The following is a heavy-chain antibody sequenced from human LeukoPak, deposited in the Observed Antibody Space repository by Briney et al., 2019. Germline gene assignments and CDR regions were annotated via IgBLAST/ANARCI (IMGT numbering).Heavy chain of an antibody. CDR2: INHSGST. V-gene: IGHV4-34*01. J-gene: IGHJ4*02. D-gene: IGHD3-22*01. CDR1: GGSFSGYY. CDR3: ARSIYYYDSSGLPLPDY. Sequence: SETLSLTCAVYGGSFSGYYWSWIRQPPGKGLEWIGEINHSGSTNYNPSLKSRVTTSVDTSKNQFSLKLSSVTAADTAVYYCARSIYYYDSSGLPLPDYWGQGTLVTVSS.